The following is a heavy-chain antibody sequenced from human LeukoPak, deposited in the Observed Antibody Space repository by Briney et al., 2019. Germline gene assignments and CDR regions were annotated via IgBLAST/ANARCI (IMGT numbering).Heavy chain of an antibody. CDR3: ASKGSCCTPAWPFGY. V-gene: IGHV4-34*01. Sequence: PSETLSLTCAVYGGSFSGYYWTWVRQPPGKGLEWIGEINHSGSTNYNPSLKSRVTISVDTSKNQFSLKLSSVTAADTAVYYCASKGSCCTPAWPFGYWGQGTLVTVSS. D-gene: IGHD2-15*01. CDR2: INHSGST. J-gene: IGHJ4*02. CDR1: GGSFSGYY.